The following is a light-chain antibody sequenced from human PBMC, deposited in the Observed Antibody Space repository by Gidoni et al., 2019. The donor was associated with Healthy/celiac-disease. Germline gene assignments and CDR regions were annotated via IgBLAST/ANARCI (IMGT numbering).Light chain of an antibody. J-gene: IGKJ4*01. Sequence: DIQMTQSPSSLSASVGDRVTITCRASQSISSYLNWYQQKPGKAPKLLIYAASSLQSGVPSRFSGSGSGTDFTLTISRLQPEDFATYYCQQSYSTPPEMLTFGGGTKVEIK. CDR1: QSISSY. CDR2: AAS. V-gene: IGKV1-39*01. CDR3: QQSYSTPPEMLT.